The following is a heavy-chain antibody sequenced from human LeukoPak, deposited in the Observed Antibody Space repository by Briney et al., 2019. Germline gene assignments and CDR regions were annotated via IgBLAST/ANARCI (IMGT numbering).Heavy chain of an antibody. J-gene: IGHJ4*02. CDR1: GFTFDDYA. CDR3: AKERYSGFAY. D-gene: IGHD3-9*01. Sequence: PGGSLRLSCAASGFTFDDYAMHSVRQAPGKGLEWVSGISWNSGSIGYADSVKARFTISRDNAKNSLYLQMNRLRAEDTALYYCAKERYSGFAYWGQGTLVTVSS. V-gene: IGHV3-9*01. CDR2: ISWNSGSI.